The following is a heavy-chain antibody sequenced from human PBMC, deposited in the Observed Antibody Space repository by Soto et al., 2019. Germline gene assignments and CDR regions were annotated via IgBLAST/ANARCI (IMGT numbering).Heavy chain of an antibody. Sequence: QLQLQESGPGLVKPSETLSLSCTVSGGSITSSFYWGWIRQPPGKGLEWIGSIYGTGNTYYNPSLKDRVTISADTSKNQFSLTLISVTAADTAVYYCRSSSRYSTDVWGQGATVTVSS. D-gene: IGHD6-13*01. J-gene: IGHJ6*02. CDR1: GGSITSSFY. CDR2: IYGTGNT. CDR3: RSSSRYSTDV. V-gene: IGHV4-39*01.